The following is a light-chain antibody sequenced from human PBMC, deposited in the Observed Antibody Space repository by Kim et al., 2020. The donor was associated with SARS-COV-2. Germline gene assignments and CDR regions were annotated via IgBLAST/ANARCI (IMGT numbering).Light chain of an antibody. CDR3: QQYGSSFT. V-gene: IGKV3-20*01. CDR1: QSVSSSY. J-gene: IGKJ3*01. CDR2: GAS. Sequence: SPGERATLSCRASQSVSSSYLAWYQQKPGQAPRLLIYGASSRATGIPDRFSGSGSGTDFTLTISRLEPEDFAVYYCQQYGSSFTFGPGTKVDIK.